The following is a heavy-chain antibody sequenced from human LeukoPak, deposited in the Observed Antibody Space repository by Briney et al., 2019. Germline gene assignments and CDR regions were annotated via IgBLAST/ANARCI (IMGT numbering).Heavy chain of an antibody. CDR1: GFTFSNYA. CDR3: TRGRLQLGDY. V-gene: IGHV3-30-3*01. CDR2: ISDDGSRQ. D-gene: IGHD5-24*01. Sequence: GGSLRLSCAATGFTFSNYAIHWGRQAPGKGLEWVAFISDDGSRQHYADSVKGRFTISRDNSKNTLYLQMNSLRAEDTAVYYCTRGRLQLGDYWGQGTLVTVSS. J-gene: IGHJ4*02.